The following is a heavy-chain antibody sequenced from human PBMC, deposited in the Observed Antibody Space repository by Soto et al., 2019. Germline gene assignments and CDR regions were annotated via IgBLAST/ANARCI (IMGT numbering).Heavy chain of an antibody. D-gene: IGHD6-19*01. V-gene: IGHV3-13*01. CDR2: IGTAGDT. CDR1: GFTFSSYD. J-gene: IGHJ4*02. CDR3: ARVGEYSSGWYNFDY. Sequence: EVQLVESGGGLVQPGGSLRLSCAASGFTFSSYDMHWVRQATGTGLEWVSAIGTAGDTYYPGSVKGRFTISRENAKNSLYLQMNSLRAEDTAVYYCARVGEYSSGWYNFDYWGQGTLVTVSS.